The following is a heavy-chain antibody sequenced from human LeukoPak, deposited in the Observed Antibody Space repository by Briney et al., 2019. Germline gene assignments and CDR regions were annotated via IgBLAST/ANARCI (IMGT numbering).Heavy chain of an antibody. Sequence: ASVKVSCKASGYTFTTYGITWVRQAPGQGLEWMGWIDTYSGNTNYAQKVQGRVTMTRDMSTSTVYMELSSLRSEDTAVYYCARDPDCSSTSCYVAFDIWGQGTMVTVSS. CDR1: GYTFTTYG. D-gene: IGHD2-2*01. V-gene: IGHV1-18*01. CDR2: IDTYSGNT. J-gene: IGHJ3*02. CDR3: ARDPDCSSTSCYVAFDI.